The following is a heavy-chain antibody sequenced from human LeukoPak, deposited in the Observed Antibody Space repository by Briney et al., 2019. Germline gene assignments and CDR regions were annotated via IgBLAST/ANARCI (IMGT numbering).Heavy chain of an antibody. J-gene: IGHJ3*02. V-gene: IGHV4-59*01. Sequence: PSETLSLTCTVSGVSISSYYWRWLRQPPGRGLEWIGYIYYSGSTNYNPSLKSRVTISVDTSKNQFSLTLRSVTAADMAVYYCARVVVLAYYDSSGFGAFDIWGQGTMVTVSS. CDR3: ARVVVLAYYDSSGFGAFDI. CDR1: GVSISSYY. D-gene: IGHD3-22*01. CDR2: IYYSGST.